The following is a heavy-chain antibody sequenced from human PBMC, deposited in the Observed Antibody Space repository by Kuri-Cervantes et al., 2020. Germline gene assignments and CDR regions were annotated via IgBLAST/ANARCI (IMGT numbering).Heavy chain of an antibody. CDR1: GGPISSYY. D-gene: IGHD3-10*01. V-gene: IGHV4-59*13. Sequence: LSCTVSGGPISSYYWSWIRQPPGKALEWIGYIYYGGSTNYNPSLKSRVTISVDTSKTQFSLKLSSVTAADTAVYYCARAKVTMVRGVIRYFDYWGQGTLVTVSS. CDR2: IYYGGST. J-gene: IGHJ4*02. CDR3: ARAKVTMVRGVIRYFDY.